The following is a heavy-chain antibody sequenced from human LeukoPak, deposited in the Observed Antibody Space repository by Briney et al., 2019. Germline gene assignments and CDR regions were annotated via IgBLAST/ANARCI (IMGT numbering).Heavy chain of an antibody. J-gene: IGHJ4*02. D-gene: IGHD3-3*02. V-gene: IGHV3-49*04. Sequence: GGSLRLSCTASGFTFGDYAMSWVRQAPGKGLEWVGFIRSKAYGGTTEYVASVKGRFTISRDDSKSIAYLQMNSLKTEDTAVYYCTRDGSSIFGGYYFDYWGQGTLVTVSS. CDR2: IRSKAYGGTT. CDR3: TRDGSSIFGGYYFDY. CDR1: GFTFGDYA.